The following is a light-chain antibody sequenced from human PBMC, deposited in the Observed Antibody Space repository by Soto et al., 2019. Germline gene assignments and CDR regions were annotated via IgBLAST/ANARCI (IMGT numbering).Light chain of an antibody. CDR1: QDITNY. CDR3: QQYDNLPLT. V-gene: IGKV1-33*01. Sequence: DIQMTQSPSSLSASVGDRVTITCQASQDITNYLNWYQQKPGKAPKVLIYDASILETGVPSRFSGSGSGTDFTFTISSLQPEDVATYYCQQYDNLPLTFGPGTTVDIE. J-gene: IGKJ3*01. CDR2: DAS.